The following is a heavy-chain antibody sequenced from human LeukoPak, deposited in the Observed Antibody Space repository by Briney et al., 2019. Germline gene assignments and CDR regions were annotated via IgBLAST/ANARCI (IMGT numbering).Heavy chain of an antibody. D-gene: IGHD3-3*01. V-gene: IGHV1-8*01. CDR1: GYTFTSYH. CDR2: MDPHTGNT. Sequence: ASVRFSCKPSGYTFTSYHINWVRQATGQGLEWMGWMDPHTGNTGYAEKFQGRVTMVRNTSISTAYMELSGLRSEDTAVYFCTRVFAGDEIGFWGQGTQVIVSS. J-gene: IGHJ4*02. CDR3: TRVFAGDEIGF.